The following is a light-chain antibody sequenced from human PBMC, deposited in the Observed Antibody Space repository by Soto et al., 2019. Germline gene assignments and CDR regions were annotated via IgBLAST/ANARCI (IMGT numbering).Light chain of an antibody. V-gene: IGKV1-5*01. CDR1: QSISIW. CDR2: DAS. J-gene: IGKJ1*01. Sequence: DIQMTQSPSTLSASVGDRVTITCRARQSISIWLAWYQQKPGKAPKLLIYDASILESGVPSRFSGSGSGTEFTLTISNLQPDDFATYYCQQYESYSPWTFGQGTKVDIK. CDR3: QQYESYSPWT.